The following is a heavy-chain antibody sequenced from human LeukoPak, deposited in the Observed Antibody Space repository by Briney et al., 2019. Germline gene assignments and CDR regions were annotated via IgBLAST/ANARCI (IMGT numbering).Heavy chain of an antibody. CDR3: ARSTEYSSSFWFDP. J-gene: IGHJ5*02. V-gene: IGHV4-4*09. Sequence: SGTLSLTCTVSGGSISSYYWSWIRQPPGKGLEWIGYIYTSGSTNYNPSLKSRVTISVDTSKNQFSLKLSSVTAADTAVYYCARSTEYSSSFWFDPWGQGTLVTVSS. D-gene: IGHD6-6*01. CDR2: IYTSGST. CDR1: GGSISSYY.